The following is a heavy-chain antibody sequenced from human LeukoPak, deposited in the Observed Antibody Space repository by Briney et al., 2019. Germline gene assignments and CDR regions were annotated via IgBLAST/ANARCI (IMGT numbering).Heavy chain of an antibody. V-gene: IGHV4-61*02. Sequence: SETLSLTCTVSGGSISSGSYYWSWIRQPAGKGLEWIGRIYTSGSTNYNPSLKSRVTISVDTSKNQFSLKLSSVTAADTAVYYCAREAMAARLDYWGQGTLVTVSS. D-gene: IGHD6-6*01. CDR3: AREAMAARLDY. CDR1: GGSISSGSYY. J-gene: IGHJ4*02. CDR2: IYTSGST.